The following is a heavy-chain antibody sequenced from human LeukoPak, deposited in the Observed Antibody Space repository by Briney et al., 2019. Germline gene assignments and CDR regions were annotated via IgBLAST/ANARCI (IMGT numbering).Heavy chain of an antibody. CDR1: GYTFTSYD. CDR3: ATGYCSGGSCYGVHY. J-gene: IGHJ4*02. D-gene: IGHD2-15*01. V-gene: IGHV1-8*03. CDR2: MNPNSGNT. Sequence: ASVKVSCKASGYTFTSYDINWVRQATGQGLEWMGWMNPNSGNTGYAQKFQGRVTITRNTSISTAYMELSSLRSEDTAVYYCATGYCSGGSCYGVHYWGQGTLVTVSS.